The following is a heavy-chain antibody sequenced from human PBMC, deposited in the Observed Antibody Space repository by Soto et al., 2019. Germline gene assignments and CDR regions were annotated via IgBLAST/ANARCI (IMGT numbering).Heavy chain of an antibody. V-gene: IGHV3-23*04. Sequence: EVQLVESGGGLVQPGGSLRLSCAASGFSFSNYAMRWVRQGPGKGLEWVSGVSGSGRTTYYADSVKGRLTISRDNSENTLYLRMNSLRVEDTAVYYCARAQPTTVTPLGYWGQGTLVTVSS. CDR1: GFSFSNYA. D-gene: IGHD4-17*01. J-gene: IGHJ4*02. CDR2: VSGSGRTT. CDR3: ARAQPTTVTPLGY.